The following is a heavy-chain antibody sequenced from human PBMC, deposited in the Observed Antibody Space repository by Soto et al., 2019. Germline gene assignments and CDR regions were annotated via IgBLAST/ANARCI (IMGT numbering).Heavy chain of an antibody. Sequence: ASVKVSCKASGGTFSSYTISWVRQAPGQGLEWMGWISTYNANTNYSQKLQGRVTMTTDTSTSTAYMELRSLRSDDTAVYYCVMVRGVIYFDYWGQGTLVTVSS. J-gene: IGHJ4*02. CDR1: GGTFSSYT. D-gene: IGHD3-10*01. V-gene: IGHV1-18*01. CDR3: VMVRGVIYFDY. CDR2: ISTYNANT.